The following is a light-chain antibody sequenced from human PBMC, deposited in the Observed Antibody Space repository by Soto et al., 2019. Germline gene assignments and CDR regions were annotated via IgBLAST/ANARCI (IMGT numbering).Light chain of an antibody. CDR3: QQYNNWPLT. CDR1: QSVSSN. V-gene: IGKV3-15*01. J-gene: IGKJ1*01. Sequence: EIVMTQSPATLSVSPGERATLSCGASQSVSSNLAWYQQKPGQGPRLLIYGASSRATGTPARFSGSGSATEFTLTISSLQSEDFAVYFCQQYNNWPLTFGQGTKVDIK. CDR2: GAS.